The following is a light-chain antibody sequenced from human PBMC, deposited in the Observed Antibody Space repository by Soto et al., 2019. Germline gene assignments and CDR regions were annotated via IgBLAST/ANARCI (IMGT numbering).Light chain of an antibody. V-gene: IGKV3-20*01. J-gene: IGKJ1*01. CDR3: HQYGISLGT. CDR2: DAV. CDR1: QSVTGTN. Sequence: ILKKSPVTLSLSKGEGATLSCRASQSVTGTNLAWYQQRAGQAPRLLIYDAVRRATGIPDRFSGSGSGTDFTLTISRLEPEDFAVYYCHQYGISLGTFG.